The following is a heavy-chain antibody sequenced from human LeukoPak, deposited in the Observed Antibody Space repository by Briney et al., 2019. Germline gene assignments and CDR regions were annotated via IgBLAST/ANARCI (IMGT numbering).Heavy chain of an antibody. CDR1: GFVFDDYD. D-gene: IGHD3-22*01. Sequence: GGSLRLSCGASGFVFDDYDIHWVRQAPGKGLEWVSGISWNSGSMGYADSVKGRFTISRDIAKNSLYLQMNSLRAEDTALYYCAKHRGYYYDTSGYLDNWGQGTLVTVSS. V-gene: IGHV3-9*01. CDR3: AKHRGYYYDTSGYLDN. CDR2: ISWNSGSM. J-gene: IGHJ4*02.